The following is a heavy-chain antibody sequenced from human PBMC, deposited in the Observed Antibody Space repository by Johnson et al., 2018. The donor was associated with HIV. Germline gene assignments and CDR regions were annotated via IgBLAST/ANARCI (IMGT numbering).Heavy chain of an antibody. V-gene: IGHV3-30*02. Sequence: VQLVESGGGVVQPGGSLRLSCAASGFTFSRYGMHWVRQAPGKGLEWVAFIRYDGNNKYYADSVKGRFTISRDNSKNTLYLQMNSLRAEDTAVYYCAKQQLVPDDAFDIWGQGTMVNVSS. D-gene: IGHD6-6*01. J-gene: IGHJ3*02. CDR1: GFTFSRYG. CDR2: IRYDGNNK. CDR3: AKQQLVPDDAFDI.